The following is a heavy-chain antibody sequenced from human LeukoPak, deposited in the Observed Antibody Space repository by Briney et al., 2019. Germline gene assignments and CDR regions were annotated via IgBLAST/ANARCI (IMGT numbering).Heavy chain of an antibody. V-gene: IGHV1-3*01. Sequence: ASVKVSCKASGCTFTSYAMHWVRQAPGQRLEWMGWINAGNGNTKYSQKFQGRVTITRDTSASTAYMELSSLRSEDTAVYYCARVPCSSTSCYPPYYYGMDVWGQGTTVTVSS. CDR3: ARVPCSSTSCYPPYYYGMDV. D-gene: IGHD2-2*01. CDR1: GCTFTSYA. J-gene: IGHJ6*02. CDR2: INAGNGNT.